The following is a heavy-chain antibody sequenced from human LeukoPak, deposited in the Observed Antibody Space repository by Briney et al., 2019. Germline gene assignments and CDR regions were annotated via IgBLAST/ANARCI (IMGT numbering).Heavy chain of an antibody. V-gene: IGHV1-69*04. Sequence: ASVKVSCKASGGTFSSYAISWVRQAPGQGLEWMGRIIPILGIANYAQKFQGRVTITADKSTSTAYMELSSLSSGDTAVYYCARVTGFGMGGYYFDYWGQGTLVTVSS. CDR1: GGTFSSYA. J-gene: IGHJ4*02. CDR3: ARVTGFGMGGYYFDY. D-gene: IGHD3-10*01. CDR2: IIPILGIA.